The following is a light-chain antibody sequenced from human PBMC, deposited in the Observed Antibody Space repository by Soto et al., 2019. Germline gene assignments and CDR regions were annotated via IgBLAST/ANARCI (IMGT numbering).Light chain of an antibody. J-gene: IGKJ3*01. CDR3: QQFGGSPPRFT. V-gene: IGKV3-20*01. CDR2: GAS. Sequence: EIVLTQSPGTLSLSPGKRATLSCRASQTITNFYLAWYQQKLGQAPRLLIYGASNRATGIPDRFSGSGSGTDFTLTISRLEPADSAVYYCQQFGGSPPRFTFGPGTKVDIK. CDR1: QTITNFY.